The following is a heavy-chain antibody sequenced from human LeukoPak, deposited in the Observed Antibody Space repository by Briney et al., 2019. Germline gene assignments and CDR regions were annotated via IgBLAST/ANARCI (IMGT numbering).Heavy chain of an antibody. V-gene: IGHV3-48*01. CDR2: ISSSSSTI. CDR3: ARAASNFYNWFDP. Sequence: GGSLRLSCAASGFTFSSYSMNWVRQAPGKGLEWVPYISSSSSTIYYADSVKGRFTISRDNAKNSLYLQTNSLRAEDTAVYYCARAASNFYNWFDPWGQGTLVTVSS. D-gene: IGHD2/OR15-2a*01. CDR1: GFTFSSYS. J-gene: IGHJ5*02.